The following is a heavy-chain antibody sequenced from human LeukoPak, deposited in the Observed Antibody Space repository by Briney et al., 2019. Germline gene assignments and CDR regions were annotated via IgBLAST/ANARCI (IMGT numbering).Heavy chain of an antibody. D-gene: IGHD6-13*01. CDR1: GYIFTSYY. Sequence: ASLKVSCKASGYIFTSYYMHWVRQAPGQGLKWMGIINPSGGSTSYAQKFQGRVTMTRDTSTSTVYMELSSLRSEDTAVYYCARDPIAAAGTLELDYWGQGTLVTVYS. CDR3: ARDPIAAAGTLELDY. V-gene: IGHV1-46*01. J-gene: IGHJ4*02. CDR2: INPSGGST.